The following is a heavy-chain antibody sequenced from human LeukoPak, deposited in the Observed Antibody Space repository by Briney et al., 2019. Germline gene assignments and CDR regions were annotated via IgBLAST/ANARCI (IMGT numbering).Heavy chain of an antibody. Sequence: GGSLRLSCAASGFTFSSYWMSWVRQAPGKGLEWVANIKQDGSEKYYVDSVKGRFTISRNNAKNSLYLQMNSLRAEDTAVYYCARDQDEDRGSTTFDRWGQGALVTVSS. V-gene: IGHV3-7*03. CDR2: IKQDGSEK. D-gene: IGHD1-26*01. CDR1: GFTFSSYW. CDR3: ARDQDEDRGSTTFDR. J-gene: IGHJ4*02.